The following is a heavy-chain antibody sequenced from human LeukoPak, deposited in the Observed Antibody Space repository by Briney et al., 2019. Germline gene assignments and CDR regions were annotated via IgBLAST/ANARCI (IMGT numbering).Heavy chain of an antibody. CDR2: ITSSSSYI. V-gene: IGHV3-21*01. D-gene: IGHD6-13*01. J-gene: IGHJ4*02. CDR3: ARIGYSSSGDC. Sequence: GGSLRLSCAASGFAFSSYSMNWVRQAPGKGLEWVSFITSSSSYIYYADSVKGRFTISRDNAKNSLYLQMNSLRAEDTAVYYCARIGYSSSGDCWGQGTLVTVSS. CDR1: GFAFSSYS.